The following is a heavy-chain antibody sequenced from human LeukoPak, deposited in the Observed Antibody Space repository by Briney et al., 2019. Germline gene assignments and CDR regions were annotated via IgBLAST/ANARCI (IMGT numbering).Heavy chain of an antibody. Sequence: PSETLSLTCTVSGGSISTYYWSWIRQPPGEGLEWIGYISYTVTSNYNPSLKSRVTISVDTSKDQFYLKLSSVTAADTAVYYCARVGDWNDLVYWGQGTLVTVSS. J-gene: IGHJ4*02. D-gene: IGHD1-1*01. CDR2: ISYTVTS. CDR3: ARVGDWNDLVY. CDR1: GGSISTYY. V-gene: IGHV4-59*01.